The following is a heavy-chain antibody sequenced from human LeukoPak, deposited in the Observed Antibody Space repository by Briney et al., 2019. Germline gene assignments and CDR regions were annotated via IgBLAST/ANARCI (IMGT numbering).Heavy chain of an antibody. Sequence: PGGSLRLSCAASGFTFSSYSMNWVRQAPGKGLEWVSYISSSSSTIYYADSVKGRFTISRDNAKNSLYLQMNSLRAEDTAVYYCARDSASWHQPYYYGMDVWGQGTTVTVSS. D-gene: IGHD2-2*01. CDR1: GFTFSSYS. CDR3: ARDSASWHQPYYYGMDV. J-gene: IGHJ6*02. CDR2: ISSSSSTI. V-gene: IGHV3-48*01.